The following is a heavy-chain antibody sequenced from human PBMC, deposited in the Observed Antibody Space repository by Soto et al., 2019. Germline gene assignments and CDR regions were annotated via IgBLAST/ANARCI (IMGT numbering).Heavy chain of an antibody. CDR3: AIQDGGVVY. J-gene: IGHJ4*02. D-gene: IGHD3-16*01. CDR2: INPGSGNT. Sequence: ASVKVSCKASGFTFTSSAVQWVRQARGQRPEWIGWINPGSGNTNYAQKFQGRVTMTRDTSISTAYMELRNLKSDDTAVYYCAIQDGGVVYWGQGTLVTVS. V-gene: IGHV1-58*01. CDR1: GFTFTSSA.